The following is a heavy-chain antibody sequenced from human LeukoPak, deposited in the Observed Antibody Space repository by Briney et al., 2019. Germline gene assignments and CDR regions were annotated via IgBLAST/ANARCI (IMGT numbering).Heavy chain of an antibody. CDR2: INHSGST. J-gene: IGHJ5*02. V-gene: IGHV4-34*01. CDR3: ARLANWQSEVLLWFGEYHNWFDP. Sequence: SETLSLTCAVYGGSFSGYYWSWIRQPPGKGLEWIGEINHSGSTNYNPSLKSRVTISVDTSKNQFSLKLSSVTAADTAVNYCARLANWQSEVLLWFGEYHNWFDPWGQGTLVTVSS. CDR1: GGSFSGYY. D-gene: IGHD3-10*01.